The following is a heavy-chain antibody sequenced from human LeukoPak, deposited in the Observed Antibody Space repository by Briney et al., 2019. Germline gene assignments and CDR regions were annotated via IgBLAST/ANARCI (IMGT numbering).Heavy chain of an antibody. V-gene: IGHV3-49*03. CDR1: GFIFGDYA. D-gene: IGHD4-17*01. Sequence: GGSLRLSCTASGFIFGDYAMSWFRQAPGKGREWVGFIKNKAYGGTTEYAASVKGRFTISRDDSKSIAYLQMNSLTTEDTGVYYCSRGLYGDYPSWYFDLWGRGTLVTVSS. CDR2: IKNKAYGGTT. J-gene: IGHJ2*01. CDR3: SRGLYGDYPSWYFDL.